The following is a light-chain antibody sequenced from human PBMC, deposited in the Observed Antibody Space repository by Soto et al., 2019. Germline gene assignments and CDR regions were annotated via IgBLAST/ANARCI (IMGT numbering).Light chain of an antibody. J-gene: IGKJ1*01. CDR1: QYVGTR. CDR2: YTS. CDR3: QQGSSWPIT. Sequence: EIVLTQSPATLSSSPGETATLSCRASQYVGTRLAWYQHKPGQAPRLLIYYTSNRATGIPARFSGSGSGADFTLTISSLEPKDFAFYYVQQGSSWPITFGQGTKVEIK. V-gene: IGKV3-11*01.